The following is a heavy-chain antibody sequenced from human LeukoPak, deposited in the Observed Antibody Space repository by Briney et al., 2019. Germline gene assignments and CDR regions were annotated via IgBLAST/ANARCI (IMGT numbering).Heavy chain of an antibody. D-gene: IGHD1-26*01. CDR1: GFTVSSNY. CDR3: ARGLGAGRYYYYYMDV. J-gene: IGHJ6*03. CDR2: IYSGGST. V-gene: IGHV3-53*01. Sequence: PGGSLRLSCAASGFTVSSNYMSWVRQAPGKGLEWVSVIYSGGSTCYADSVKGRFTISRDNSKNTLYLQMNSLRAEDTAVYYCARGLGAGRYYYYYMDVWGKGTTVTVSS.